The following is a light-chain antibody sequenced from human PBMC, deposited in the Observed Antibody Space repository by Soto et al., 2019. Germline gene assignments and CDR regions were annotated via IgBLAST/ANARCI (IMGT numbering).Light chain of an antibody. CDR2: KAS. Sequence: DIQMTQSPSTLSASVGDRVTITCQASQSIKTNLAWYHQKPGKAPNLLIYKASSLQTGVPSRFSGSGSGTEFTLTISSLQPDDIATYYCQKYNTYSTFGRGTKVDIK. J-gene: IGKJ1*01. CDR3: QKYNTYST. V-gene: IGKV1-5*03. CDR1: QSIKTN.